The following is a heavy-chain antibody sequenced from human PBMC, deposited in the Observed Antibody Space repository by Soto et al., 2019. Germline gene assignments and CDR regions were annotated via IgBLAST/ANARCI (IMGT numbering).Heavy chain of an antibody. CDR1: GFTFGDYA. V-gene: IGHV3-49*04. CDR3: TRDFGTFHYDSSGYHFDY. CDR2: IRGKAYGGST. Sequence: GGSLRLSCTASGFTFGDYAMSWVRQAPGKGLEWVGFIRGKAYGGSTEFAASVKGRFTISRDDSKSIAYLQMTSLKTEDTAVYFCTRDFGTFHYDSSGYHFDYWGQGTLVTVST. J-gene: IGHJ4*02. D-gene: IGHD3-22*01.